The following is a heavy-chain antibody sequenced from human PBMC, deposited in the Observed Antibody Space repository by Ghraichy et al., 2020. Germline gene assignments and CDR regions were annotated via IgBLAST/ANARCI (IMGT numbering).Heavy chain of an antibody. D-gene: IGHD3-3*01. CDR3: ASGALEWSSPYYYYYGMDV. J-gene: IGHJ6*02. Sequence: SETLSLTCTVSGGSISSGDYYWSWIRQPPGKGLEWIGYIYYSGSTYYNPSLKSRVTISVDTSKNQFSLKLSSVTAADTAVYYCASGALEWSSPYYYYYGMDVWGQGTTVTVSS. CDR2: IYYSGST. V-gene: IGHV4-30-4*01. CDR1: GGSISSGDYY.